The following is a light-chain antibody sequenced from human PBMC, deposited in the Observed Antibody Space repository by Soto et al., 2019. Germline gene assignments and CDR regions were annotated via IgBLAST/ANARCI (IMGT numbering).Light chain of an antibody. V-gene: IGKV1-9*01. CDR3: QQLKSYPRS. CDR1: QAISTY. Sequence: DIQLTQSPSFLSASVGDRVTITCRASQAISTYLAWFQQKPGKPPKLLIYGASTLHSGVPSRFGGSGSETEFTLTISSLQPDDFATYYCQQLKSYPRSFGGGTKVEIK. CDR2: GAS. J-gene: IGKJ4*01.